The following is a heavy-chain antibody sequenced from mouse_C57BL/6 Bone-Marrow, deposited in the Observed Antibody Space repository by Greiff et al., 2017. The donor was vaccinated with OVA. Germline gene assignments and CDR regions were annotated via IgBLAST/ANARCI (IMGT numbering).Heavy chain of an antibody. V-gene: IGHV1-74*01. J-gene: IGHJ2*01. CDR1: AYTLTSSG. CDR2: IHPSDSDT. Sequence: QVQLQQPGPNLLKPGASVRVSSKASAYTLTSSGWPWVNQRPGQGLEGIGRIHPSDSDTNYNQKFKGKATLTVDKSSSTAYMQLSSLTSEDSAVYYCAIPYGSSFLYYFDYWGQGTTLTVSS. CDR3: AIPYGSSFLYYFDY. D-gene: IGHD1-1*01.